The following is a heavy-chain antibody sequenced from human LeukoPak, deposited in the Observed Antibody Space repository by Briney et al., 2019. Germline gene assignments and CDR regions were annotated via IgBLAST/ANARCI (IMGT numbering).Heavy chain of an antibody. V-gene: IGHV4-39*07. CDR1: GGSISSRSYY. J-gene: IGHJ4*02. CDR2: IYYSGST. CDR3: ARVMDYYDGTGYPPPAAADY. Sequence: SETLSLTCTVSGGSISSRSYYWGWIRQPPGKGLEWIGIIYYSGSTYSNPSLRSRVTISVDTSKNQFSLKVRSVTAADTAVYYCARVMDYYDGTGYPPPAAADYWGQGTLVTVSS. D-gene: IGHD3-22*01.